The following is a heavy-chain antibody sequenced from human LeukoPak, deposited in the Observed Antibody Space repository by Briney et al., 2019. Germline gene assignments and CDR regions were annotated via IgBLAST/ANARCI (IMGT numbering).Heavy chain of an antibody. J-gene: IGHJ5*02. V-gene: IGHV4-39*01. CDR3: ARHGYCSSTSCYGGWFDP. CDR2: IYYSGST. Sequence: SETLSLTCTVSGGSISSSSYYWGWIRQPPGKGLEWIGSIYYSGSTYYNPSLKSRVTISVDTSKNQFSLKLSSVTAADTAVYYCARHGYCSSTSCYGGWFDPWCQGTLVTVSS. CDR1: GGSISSSSYY. D-gene: IGHD2-2*03.